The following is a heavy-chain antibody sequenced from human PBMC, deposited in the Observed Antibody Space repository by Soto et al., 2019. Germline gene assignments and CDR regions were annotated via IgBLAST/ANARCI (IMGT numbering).Heavy chain of an antibody. V-gene: IGHV4-59*01. CDR2: IYYSGST. Sequence: QVQLQESGPGLVKPSETLSLTCTVSGGSISGYYWSWIRQPPGKGLEWIGYIYYSGSTSYNPSLKSRVSISVDMSKNQFSLTLSSVTAADTAVYYCARDRHDYGDYEDDAFDNWGQGTMVTVSS. J-gene: IGHJ3*02. CDR3: ARDRHDYGDYEDDAFDN. CDR1: GGSISGYY. D-gene: IGHD4-17*01.